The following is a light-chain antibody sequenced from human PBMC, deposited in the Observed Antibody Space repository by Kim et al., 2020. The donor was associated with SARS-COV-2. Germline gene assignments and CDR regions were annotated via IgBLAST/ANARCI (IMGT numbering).Light chain of an antibody. Sequence: GQSVTISCPGTSSDVGGYNYVSWYHQHPGKAPNLMIYEVSKRPSGVPDRFSGSKSGNTASLTVSGLQAEDEADYYCSSYAGSNNLVFGGGTQLTVL. J-gene: IGLJ2*01. CDR1: SSDVGGYNY. CDR3: SSYAGSNNLV. V-gene: IGLV2-8*01. CDR2: EVS.